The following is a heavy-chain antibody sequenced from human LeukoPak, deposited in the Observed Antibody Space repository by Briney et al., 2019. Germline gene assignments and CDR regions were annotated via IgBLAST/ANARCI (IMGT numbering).Heavy chain of an antibody. Sequence: GGSLRLSCAASGFTVSSNYMSWVRQAPGKGLEWVSVIYSGGSTYYADSVKGRFTISRDNAKSSLYLQMNSLRAEDTAVYYCATPLDYYDSSGYHQGGDWGQGTLVTVSS. D-gene: IGHD3-22*01. CDR3: ATPLDYYDSSGYHQGGD. CDR2: IYSGGST. CDR1: GFTVSSNY. V-gene: IGHV3-53*01. J-gene: IGHJ4*02.